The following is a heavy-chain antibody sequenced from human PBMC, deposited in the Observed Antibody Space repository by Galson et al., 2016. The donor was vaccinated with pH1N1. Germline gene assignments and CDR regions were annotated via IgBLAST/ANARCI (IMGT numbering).Heavy chain of an antibody. CDR1: GYTLSRYY. CDR3: ARRYYFYY. J-gene: IGHJ4*02. CDR2: IDPSSGST. V-gene: IGHV1-46*03. Sequence: SVKVSCKASGYTLSRYYMHWLRQAPGQGLEWMGIIDPSSGSTTYAQKFQGGVTMTHDTATHTVYMELRSLRSDATAVYYCARRYYFYYWGQGTLVAVSS.